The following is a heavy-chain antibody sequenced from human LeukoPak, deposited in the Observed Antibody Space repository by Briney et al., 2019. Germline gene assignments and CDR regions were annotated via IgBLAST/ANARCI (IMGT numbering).Heavy chain of an antibody. CDR3: ASNVGKDSSGWYFLNAPKD. V-gene: IGHV3-48*01. CDR2: ISSSSSSTI. D-gene: IGHD6-19*01. CDR1: GFTFSTYS. J-gene: IGHJ4*02. Sequence: GGSLRLSCAASGFTFSTYSMNWVRQAPGKGLEWVSSISSSSSSTIYYADSVKGRFTISRDNAKNSLYLQMNSLRAEDTAVYYCASNVGKDSSGWYFLNAPKDWGQGTLVTVSS.